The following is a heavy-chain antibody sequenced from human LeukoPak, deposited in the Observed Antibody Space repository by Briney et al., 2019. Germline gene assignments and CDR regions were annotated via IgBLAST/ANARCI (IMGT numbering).Heavy chain of an antibody. CDR1: GFTFDDYA. Sequence: PGGSLRLSCAASGFTFDDYAMHWVRHAPGKGLEWVSGISWNSGSIVYADSVKGRFTISRDNAKNSLYLQMNSLRAEDTVLYYCAKAIRADLLDAFDIWGQGTMVTVSS. J-gene: IGHJ3*02. CDR2: ISWNSGSI. D-gene: IGHD2-15*01. V-gene: IGHV3-9*01. CDR3: AKAIRADLLDAFDI.